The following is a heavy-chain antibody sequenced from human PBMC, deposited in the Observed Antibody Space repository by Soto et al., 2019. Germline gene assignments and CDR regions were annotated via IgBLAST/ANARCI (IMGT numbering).Heavy chain of an antibody. CDR2: IYYSGST. Sequence: SETLSLTCTVSGGSISSGDYYWSWIRQPPGKGLEWIGYIYYSGSTYYNPSLKSRVTISVDTSKTQFSLRLSSVTAADTAVYYCAGVLGALIAPSTWFAPWGQGTLVTVSS. V-gene: IGHV4-30-4*01. CDR3: AGVLGALIAPSTWFAP. CDR1: GGSISSGDYY. D-gene: IGHD3-16*01. J-gene: IGHJ5*02.